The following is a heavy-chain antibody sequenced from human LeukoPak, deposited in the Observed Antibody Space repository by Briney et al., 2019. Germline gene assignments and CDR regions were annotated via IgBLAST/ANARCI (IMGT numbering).Heavy chain of an antibody. CDR1: GGSISSLY. D-gene: IGHD4-11*01. V-gene: IGHV4-59*11. CDR3: AREAATVTTNYFDY. CDR2: IYYTGST. Sequence: SETLSLTCTVSGGSISSLYWSWIRQPPGKGLEWLGCIYYTGSTNYNPSLKSRVTISVDTSKNQFSLKLSSVTAADTAVYYCAREAATVTTNYFDYWGQGTLVTVSS. J-gene: IGHJ4*02.